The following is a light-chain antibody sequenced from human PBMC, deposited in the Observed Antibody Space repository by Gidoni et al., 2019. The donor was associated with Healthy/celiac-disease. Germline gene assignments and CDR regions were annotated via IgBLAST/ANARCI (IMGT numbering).Light chain of an antibody. Sequence: SFVLTQPPSVSVAPGETATITCGGTNIESKTVHWYQQEPGQAPVLVVFDDGDRPAGISDRFSGSNSGNTATLTISRVEAGDEADYSCQVWHSSAHVFFGGGTKLTVL. CDR1: NIESKT. CDR3: QVWHSSAHVF. V-gene: IGLV3-21*02. CDR2: DDG. J-gene: IGLJ2*01.